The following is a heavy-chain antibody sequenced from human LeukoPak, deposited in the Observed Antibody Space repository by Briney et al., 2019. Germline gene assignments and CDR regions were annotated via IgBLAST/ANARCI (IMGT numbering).Heavy chain of an antibody. CDR2: IYTSGST. CDR3: ARDFYGSGSTFHYYYYMDV. J-gene: IGHJ6*03. V-gene: IGHV4-4*07. Sequence: TSETLSLTCTVSGGSISSYYWSWIRQPAGKGLEWIGRIYTSGSTNYNPSLKSRVTMSVDTSKNQFSLKLSSVTAADTAVYYCARDFYGSGSTFHYYYYMDVWGKGTTVTVSS. CDR1: GGSISSYY. D-gene: IGHD3-10*01.